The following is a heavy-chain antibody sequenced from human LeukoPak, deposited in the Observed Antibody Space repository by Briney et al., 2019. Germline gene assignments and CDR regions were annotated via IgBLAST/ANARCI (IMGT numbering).Heavy chain of an antibody. CDR3: ARGSSSWYGNYYYYMDV. D-gene: IGHD6-13*01. CDR1: GYTFTGYY. Sequence: ASVKVSCKASGYTFTGYYMHWVRQAPGQGLEWMGWINPNSGGTNYAQKFQARVTMTRDTPISTAYMELSRLRSDDTAVYYCARGSSSWYGNYYYYMDVWGKGTTVTVSS. V-gene: IGHV1-2*02. J-gene: IGHJ6*03. CDR2: INPNSGGT.